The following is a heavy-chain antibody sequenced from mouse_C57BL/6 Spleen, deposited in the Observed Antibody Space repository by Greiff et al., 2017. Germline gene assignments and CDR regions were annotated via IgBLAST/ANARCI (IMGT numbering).Heavy chain of an antibody. V-gene: IGHV1-26*01. CDR3: ARSNYYYYGSSYFDY. D-gene: IGHD1-1*01. Sequence: EVQLQQSGPELVKPGASVKISCKASGYTFTDYYMNWVKQSHGKSLEWIGDINPNNGGTSYNQKFKGKATLTVDKSSSTAYMELRSLTSEASAVYYCARSNYYYYGSSYFDYWGQGTTLTVSS. J-gene: IGHJ2*01. CDR1: GYTFTDYY. CDR2: INPNNGGT.